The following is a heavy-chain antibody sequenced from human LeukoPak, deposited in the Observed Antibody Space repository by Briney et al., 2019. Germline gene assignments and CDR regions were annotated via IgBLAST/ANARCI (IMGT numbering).Heavy chain of an antibody. CDR3: AKVSGSYSYYFDY. CDR2: ISGSGGSR. D-gene: IGHD1-26*01. J-gene: IGHJ4*02. Sequence: PGGSLRLSCAASGFTFSTYGMSWVRQAPGKGLEWVSGISGSGGSRFYTDSVKGRFTISRDNSKNTLYLQMNSLRAEDTAVYYCAKVSGSYSYYFDYWGQGTLVTVSS. CDR1: GFTFSTYG. V-gene: IGHV3-23*01.